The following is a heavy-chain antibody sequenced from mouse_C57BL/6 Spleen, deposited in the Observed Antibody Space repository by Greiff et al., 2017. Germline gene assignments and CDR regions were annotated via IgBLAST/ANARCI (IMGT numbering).Heavy chain of an antibody. CDR3: ARMIPYYYGSSYDY. D-gene: IGHD1-1*01. CDR1: GYTFTSYW. CDR2: IDPSDSET. V-gene: IGHV1-52*01. J-gene: IGHJ2*01. Sequence: QVQLQQPGAELVRPGSSVKLSCKASGYTFTSYWMHWVKQRPIQGLEWIGNIDPSDSETHYNQKFKDKATLTVDKSSSTAYMQLSSLTSEDSAVYYCARMIPYYYGSSYDYWGQGTTLTVSS.